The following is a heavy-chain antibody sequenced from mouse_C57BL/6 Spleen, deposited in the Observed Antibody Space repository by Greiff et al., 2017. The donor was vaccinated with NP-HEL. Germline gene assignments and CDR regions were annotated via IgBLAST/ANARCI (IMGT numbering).Heavy chain of an antibody. D-gene: IGHD1-1*01. V-gene: IGHV5-9*01. CDR2: ISGGGGNT. Sequence: EVQVVESGGGLVKPGGSLKLSCAASGFTFSSYTMSWVRQTPEKRLEWVATISGGGGNTYYPDSVKGRFTISRDNAKNTLYLQMSSLRSEDTALYYCARHKITTVVAYYFDYWGQGTTLTVSS. CDR3: ARHKITTVVAYYFDY. J-gene: IGHJ2*01. CDR1: GFTFSSYT.